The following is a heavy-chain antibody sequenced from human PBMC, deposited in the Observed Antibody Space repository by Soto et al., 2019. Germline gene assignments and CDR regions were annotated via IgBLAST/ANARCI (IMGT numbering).Heavy chain of an antibody. J-gene: IGHJ6*02. CDR2: ISPSTSHI. D-gene: IGHD2-15*01. Sequence: EVHLVESGGGLVKPGGSLRLSCAVSGFTFSSCTMNWVRQAPGKGLEWVSSISPSTSHIYYADSVKSRFTISRDNAKNSMFLQMNCLRAEDTAVYYCSGCSGGACHQNYGMDVWGQGTTVTVSS. CDR1: GFTFSSCT. CDR3: SGCSGGACHQNYGMDV. V-gene: IGHV3-21*01.